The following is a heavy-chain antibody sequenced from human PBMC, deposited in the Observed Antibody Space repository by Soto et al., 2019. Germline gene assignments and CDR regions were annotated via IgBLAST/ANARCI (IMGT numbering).Heavy chain of an antibody. D-gene: IGHD2-2*02. V-gene: IGHV3-48*03. CDR3: ARVEDIVVVPAAISYYYGMDV. CDR2: ISSSGSTI. Sequence: GGSLILSCASSGITFSGYEMNWVRQAPGKGLEWVSYISSSGSTIYYADSVKGRFTISRDNAKNSLYLQMNSLRAEDTAVYYCARVEDIVVVPAAISYYYGMDVWGQGTTVTVSS. CDR1: GITFSGYE. J-gene: IGHJ6*02.